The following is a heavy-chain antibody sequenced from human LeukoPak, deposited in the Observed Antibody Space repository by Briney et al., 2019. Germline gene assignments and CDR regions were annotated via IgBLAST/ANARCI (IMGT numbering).Heavy chain of an antibody. Sequence: PGGSLRLSCAASGFTFSSYSMNWVRQAPGKGLEWVSSISSSSSYIYYAASVKGRFTISRDNAKNSLYLQMNSLRAEDTAVYYCAGAYSRYNWFDPWGQGTLVTVSS. CDR2: ISSSSSYI. CDR1: GFTFSSYS. V-gene: IGHV3-21*01. CDR3: AGAYSRYNWFDP. J-gene: IGHJ5*02. D-gene: IGHD6-13*01.